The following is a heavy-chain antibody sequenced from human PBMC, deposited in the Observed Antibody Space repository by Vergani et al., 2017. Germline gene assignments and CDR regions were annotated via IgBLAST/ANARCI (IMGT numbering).Heavy chain of an antibody. V-gene: IGHV3-21*04. CDR1: GFTFSSYS. CDR2: ISSSSSYI. J-gene: IGHJ6*02. D-gene: IGHD3-10*01. Sequence: EVQLVESGGGLVKPGGSLRLSCAASGFTFSSYSMNWVRQAPGKGLEWVSSISSSSSYIYYADSVKGRFTIPRDNSKNTLYLQMDGLRAKDTAVYDCAKEGHTIGKCGAYDYWGQGTTVIVSS. CDR3: AKEGHTIGKCGAYDY.